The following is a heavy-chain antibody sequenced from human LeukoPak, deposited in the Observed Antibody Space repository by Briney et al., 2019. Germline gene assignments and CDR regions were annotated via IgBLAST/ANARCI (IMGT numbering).Heavy chain of an antibody. V-gene: IGHV1-8*01. CDR3: ARNRPPYSSSCLDY. J-gene: IGHJ4*02. D-gene: IGHD6-13*01. CDR1: GYTFTSYD. CDR2: MNPNSGNT. Sequence: ASVKVSCKASGYTFTSYDINWVRQATGQGLEWMGWMNPNSGNTGYAQKFQGRVTMTRNTSISTAYMELSSLRSEDTAVYYCARNRPPYSSSCLDYWGQGTLVTVSS.